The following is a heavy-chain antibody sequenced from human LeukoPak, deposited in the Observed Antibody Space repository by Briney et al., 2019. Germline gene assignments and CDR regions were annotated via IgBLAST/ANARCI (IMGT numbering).Heavy chain of an antibody. V-gene: IGHV4-61*02. CDR3: ARDGYYDFWSCSHYYYGMDV. D-gene: IGHD3-3*01. Sequence: PSETLSLTCTVSGGSISSGSYYWSWIRQPAGKGLEWIGRIYTSGSTNYNPSLKSRVTISVDTSKNQFSLKLSSVTAADTAVYYCARDGYYDFWSCSHYYYGMDVWGQGTTVTVSS. J-gene: IGHJ6*02. CDR2: IYTSGST. CDR1: GGSISSGSYY.